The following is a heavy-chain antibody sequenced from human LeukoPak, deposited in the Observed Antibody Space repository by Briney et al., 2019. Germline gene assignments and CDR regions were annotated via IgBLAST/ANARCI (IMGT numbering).Heavy chain of an antibody. CDR3: ARESHITREDY. V-gene: IGHV1-18*01. D-gene: IGHD1-14*01. CDR2: ISASNGDT. Sequence: GASVKVSCKASGYTFTSYAMHWVRQAPGQGLEWMGWISASNGDTDYPQNLQGRVTMTTDTYTSTAYMELRSLTSDDTAIYYCARESHITREDYWGQGTLVTVSS. CDR1: GYTFTSYA. J-gene: IGHJ4*02.